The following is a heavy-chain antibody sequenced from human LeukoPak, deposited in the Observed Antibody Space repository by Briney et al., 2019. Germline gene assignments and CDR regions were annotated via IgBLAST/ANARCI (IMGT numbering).Heavy chain of an antibody. CDR1: GFTFSSYS. V-gene: IGHV3-21*01. Sequence: GGSLRLSCAASGFTFSSYSMNWVRQAPGKGLEWVSSISSSSSYIYYADSVKGRFTISRDNAKNSLYLQMNSLRAEDTAVYYCARGGRLDYYYYGMDVWGQGTTVTVSS. D-gene: IGHD5-12*01. CDR3: ARGGRLDYYYYGMDV. J-gene: IGHJ6*02. CDR2: ISSSSSYI.